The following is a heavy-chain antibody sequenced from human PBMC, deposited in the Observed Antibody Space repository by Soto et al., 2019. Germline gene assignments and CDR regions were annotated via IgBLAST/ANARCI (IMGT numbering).Heavy chain of an antibody. V-gene: IGHV3-53*01. D-gene: IGHD1-26*01. CDR1: GFNVSRNY. CDR3: AIRSGSRG. Sequence: EVQMVESGGGLIQPGGSLTLSCAASGFNVSRNYMSWVRQSPGKGLEWLSVIYTGGTTYYADSVKGRFTISKDNFKTTLYLQMNNLRLEDTAVYYCAIRSGSRGWGQGTTVTVSS. J-gene: IGHJ6*02. CDR2: IYTGGTT.